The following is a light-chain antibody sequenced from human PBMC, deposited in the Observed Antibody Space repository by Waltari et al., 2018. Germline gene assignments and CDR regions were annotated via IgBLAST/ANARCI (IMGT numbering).Light chain of an antibody. CDR3: QQYNSYSLT. J-gene: IGKJ3*01. V-gene: IGKV1-5*01. CDR1: QRISSW. CDR2: DAS. Sequence: DIQMTQSPSTLSASVGDRVTITCRASQRISSWLAWYQQKPGKAPKLLIYDASSLESGVPSRFSGSGYGTEFTLTISSLQPDDFATYYCQQYNSYSLTFGPGTKVDIK.